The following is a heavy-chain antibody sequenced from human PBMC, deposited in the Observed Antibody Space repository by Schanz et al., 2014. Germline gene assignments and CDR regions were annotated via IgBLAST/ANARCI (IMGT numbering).Heavy chain of an antibody. Sequence: EVQLVESGGDLVQPGGSLRLSCAASGFNFSDYAMCWVRQAPGKGLEWVSAISGSGGSTYYADSVKGRFTISRDNSKNTLYLQMNSLRAEDTAVYYCARKVVATIGGYYDNWGQGTLVTVSS. CDR3: ARKVVATIGGYYDN. CDR2: ISGSGGST. CDR1: GFNFSDYA. V-gene: IGHV3-23*04. J-gene: IGHJ4*02. D-gene: IGHD5-12*01.